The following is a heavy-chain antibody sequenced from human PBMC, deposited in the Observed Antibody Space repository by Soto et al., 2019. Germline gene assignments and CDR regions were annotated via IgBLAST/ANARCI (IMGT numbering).Heavy chain of an antibody. V-gene: IGHV4-30-2*02. J-gene: IGHJ5*02. Sequence: SETLSLTCAVSGGSISSGGYSWSWIRQPPGKGLEWIGYIYHSGNTYYNPSLKSRVTISVDWSKNQFSLKLSSVTAADTAVYYCASSGDSSSWYVFGGFDPWGQGTLVTVSS. D-gene: IGHD6-13*01. CDR3: ASSGDSSSWYVFGGFDP. CDR2: IYHSGNT. CDR1: GGSISSGGYS.